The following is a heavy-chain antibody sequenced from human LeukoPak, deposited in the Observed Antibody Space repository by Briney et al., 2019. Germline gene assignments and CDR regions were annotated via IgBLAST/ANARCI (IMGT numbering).Heavy chain of an antibody. D-gene: IGHD2-2*01. V-gene: IGHV3-30-3*01. CDR2: ISYDGSNK. Sequence: GGSLRLSCAASGFPFTSHAMHWVRQAPGKGLEWVAVISYDGSNKYYADSVKGRFTISRDNSKNTLYLQMNSLRAEDTAVYYCARGSQLLSVGDAFDIWGQGTTVTVSS. CDR3: ARGSQLLSVGDAFDI. J-gene: IGHJ3*02. CDR1: GFPFTSHA.